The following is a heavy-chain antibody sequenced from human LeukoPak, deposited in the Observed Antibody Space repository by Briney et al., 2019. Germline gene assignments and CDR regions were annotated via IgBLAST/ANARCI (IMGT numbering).Heavy chain of an antibody. D-gene: IGHD1-26*01. CDR1: GDSVSNDNVA. CDR3: SRGWDFEY. CDR2: TYYRSKWYY. V-gene: IGHV6-1*01. Sequence: SQTLSLTCAISGDSVSNDNVAWNWIRQSPSRGLEWLGRTYYRSKWYYDYAVSVKSRITISPDTSQNHFSLHLNSVTPEDTAAYYCSRGWDFEYWGQGTLVTVSS. J-gene: IGHJ4*02.